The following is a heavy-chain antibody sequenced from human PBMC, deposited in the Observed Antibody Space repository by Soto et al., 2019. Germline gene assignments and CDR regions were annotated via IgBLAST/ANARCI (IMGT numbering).Heavy chain of an antibody. V-gene: IGHV1-2*04. J-gene: IGHJ4*02. Sequence: QVHLVQSGAEVKKPGASVRVSCKASGYSFTANSMHWVRQAPGQGLEWMGWINPNNGGTNYARKFQGWVTMTRDTSISTAYMDLTRLKSDDTAVYYCAILRSGVVYWGQGTLVTVSS. CDR3: AILRSGVVY. CDR2: INPNNGGT. CDR1: GYSFTANS. D-gene: IGHD2-15*01.